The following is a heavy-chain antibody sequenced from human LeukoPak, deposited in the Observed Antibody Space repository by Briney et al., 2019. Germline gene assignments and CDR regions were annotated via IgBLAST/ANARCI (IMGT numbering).Heavy chain of an antibody. CDR1: GFSFSAYP. CDR3: AKSLFTSATGAGRAFHI. CDR2: ISASGDVT. J-gene: IGHJ3*02. V-gene: IGHV3-23*01. Sequence: GGSLRLSCAASGFSFSAYPMGWVRQAPGKGLQWLSGISASGDVTFHADRVKGRFAISRDNSKNTLYLQMTGLRAGDTAEYYCAKSLFTSATGAGRAFHIWGQGTMVTVSS. D-gene: IGHD7-27*01.